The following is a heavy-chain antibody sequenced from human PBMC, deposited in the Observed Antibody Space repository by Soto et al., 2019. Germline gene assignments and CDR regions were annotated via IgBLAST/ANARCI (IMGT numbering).Heavy chain of an antibody. CDR3: ASLGGYCGGDCHENTNWFDP. D-gene: IGHD2-21*01. Sequence: ASVKVSCKASGYTFTSYYMHWVRQAPGQGLEWMGIINPSGGSTSYAQKFQGRVTMTRDTSTSTVYMELSSLRSEDTAVYYCASLGGYCGGDCHENTNWFDPWGQGTLVTVSS. J-gene: IGHJ5*02. V-gene: IGHV1-46*03. CDR1: GYTFTSYY. CDR2: INPSGGST.